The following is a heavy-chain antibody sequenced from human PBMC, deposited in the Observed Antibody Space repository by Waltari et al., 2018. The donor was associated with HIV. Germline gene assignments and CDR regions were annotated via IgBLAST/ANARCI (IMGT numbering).Heavy chain of an antibody. CDR3: AYTAYRNSKYMDV. J-gene: IGHJ6*03. CDR2: TYWDDEK. Sequence: QITLKESGQTLLKPTQTLTLTCTFSGFSLRTPGAGVGWIRQSPGKALEWLALTYWDDEKRYMASLKNRLTITKDTSNKQVTLTLTNMTPMDTGTFYCAYTAYRNSKYMDVWGNGTAVIVSS. V-gene: IGHV2-5*02. CDR1: GFSLRTPGAG. D-gene: IGHD2-21*01.